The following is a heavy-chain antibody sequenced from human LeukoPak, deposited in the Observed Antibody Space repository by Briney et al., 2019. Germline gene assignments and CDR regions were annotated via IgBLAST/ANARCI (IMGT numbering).Heavy chain of an antibody. J-gene: IGHJ6*02. V-gene: IGHV3-23*01. CDR3: AKDRRIAVAGYYGMDV. CDR1: AFTFRSYA. Sequence: GGSLRLSCAASAFTFRSYAMSWVRQAGGKGLEWVSAISGSGGSTYYADSVKGRFTISRDNSKNTLYLQMNSLRAEDTAVYYCAKDRRIAVAGYYGMDVWGQGTTVTVSS. D-gene: IGHD6-19*01. CDR2: ISGSGGST.